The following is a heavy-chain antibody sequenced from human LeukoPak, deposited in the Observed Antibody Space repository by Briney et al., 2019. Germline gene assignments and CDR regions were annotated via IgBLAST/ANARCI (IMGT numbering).Heavy chain of an antibody. CDR1: GDSVSSNSAA. J-gene: IGHJ3*02. V-gene: IGHV6-1*01. Sequence: SQTLSLTCAISGDSVSSNSAAWNWIRQSLSRGLEWLGRTYYRSKWYSDYPLSVKSRITIKPDTSKNQFSLQLNSVTPEDTAVYYCARGGFIVGPSTAFDIWGQGTMVTVSS. CDR3: ARGGFIVGPSTAFDI. D-gene: IGHD1-26*01. CDR2: TYYRSKWYS.